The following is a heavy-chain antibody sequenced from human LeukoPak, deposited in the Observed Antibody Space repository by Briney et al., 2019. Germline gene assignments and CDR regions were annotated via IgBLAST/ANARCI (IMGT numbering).Heavy chain of an antibody. CDR3: AKDSAVGFGELLFYFDY. D-gene: IGHD3-10*01. J-gene: IGHJ4*02. CDR2: ISYDGSNK. Sequence: PGRSLRLSCAASGFTFSSYGMHWVRQAPGRGPEWVAVISYDGSNKYYADSVKGRFTISRDNSKDTLYLQMNSLRAEDTAVYYCAKDSAVGFGELLFYFDYWGQGTLVTVSS. CDR1: GFTFSSYG. V-gene: IGHV3-30*18.